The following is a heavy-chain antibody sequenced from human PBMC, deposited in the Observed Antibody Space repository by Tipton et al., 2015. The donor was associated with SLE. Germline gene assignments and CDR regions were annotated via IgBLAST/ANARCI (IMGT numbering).Heavy chain of an antibody. CDR1: GDSISSSNYY. CDR3: ARDKHSSSDY. CDR2: MYHSGST. J-gene: IGHJ4*02. D-gene: IGHD6-13*01. V-gene: IGHV4-39*07. Sequence: LRLSCTVSGDSISSSNYYWGWIRQPPGKGLEWIANMYHSGSTYYNPSLKSRVTISMDTSNNQFSLRLSSVTAADTAVYYCARDKHSSSDYWGQGALVTVSS.